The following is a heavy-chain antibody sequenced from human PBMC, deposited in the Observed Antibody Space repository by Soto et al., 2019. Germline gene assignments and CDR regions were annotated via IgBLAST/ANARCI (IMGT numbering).Heavy chain of an antibody. D-gene: IGHD2-15*01. Sequence: QVQLVQSGAEVKKPGSSVTVSCKASGGTFSSYTISWVRQAPGQGLEWMGRIIPILGIANYAQKFQGRVTITADKSTSTAYMELSSLRSEHTAVYYCARDSGYCSGCSCQIEGPIDYWCQGTLVTVSS. CDR2: IIPILGIA. V-gene: IGHV1-69*08. J-gene: IGHJ4*02. CDR1: GGTFSSYT. CDR3: ARDSGYCSGCSCQIEGPIDY.